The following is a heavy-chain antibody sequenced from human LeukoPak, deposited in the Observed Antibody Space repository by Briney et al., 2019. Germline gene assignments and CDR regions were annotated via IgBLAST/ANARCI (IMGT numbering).Heavy chain of an antibody. CDR3: ARGRLEGHYGGNSYAFDI. V-gene: IGHV1-2*02. D-gene: IGHD4-23*01. Sequence: GASVKVSCKASGYTFTGYYMHWVRQAPGQGLEWMGWINPNSGGTNYAQKFQGRVTMTRDTSISTAYMELSRLRSDDTAVYYCARGRLEGHYGGNSYAFDIWGQGTMVTVSS. CDR1: GYTFTGYY. CDR2: INPNSGGT. J-gene: IGHJ3*02.